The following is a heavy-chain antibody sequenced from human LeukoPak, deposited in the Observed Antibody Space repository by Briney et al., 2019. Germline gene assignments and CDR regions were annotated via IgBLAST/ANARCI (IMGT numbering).Heavy chain of an antibody. V-gene: IGHV1-18*01. J-gene: IGHJ4*02. CDR3: ARGWGYSGYESDY. Sequence: ASGKVSCKASGYTFTSYGISWGRQAPGQGLEWRGWISAYNGNTNYAPKLQGRVTMTTDTSTSTAYMELSSLRSEDTAVYYCARGWGYSGYESDYWGQGTLVTVSS. D-gene: IGHD5-12*01. CDR1: GYTFTSYG. CDR2: ISAYNGNT.